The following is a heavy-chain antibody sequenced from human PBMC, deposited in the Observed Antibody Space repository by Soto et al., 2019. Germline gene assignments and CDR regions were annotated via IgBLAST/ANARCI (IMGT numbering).Heavy chain of an antibody. D-gene: IGHD5-12*01. CDR1: AYTFTSYA. Sequence: QVPLVQSGAEVKKPGASVKVSCKASAYTFTSYAIHWVRQAPGQRLEWMGWINTGNGDTRYSQKFQDRVTITRDTSASTAYMELSSLRSEDTAVYYCARDPPQSSGYFEWGQGTLVSVSS. CDR3: ARDPPQSSGYFE. CDR2: INTGNGDT. V-gene: IGHV1-3*04. J-gene: IGHJ4*02.